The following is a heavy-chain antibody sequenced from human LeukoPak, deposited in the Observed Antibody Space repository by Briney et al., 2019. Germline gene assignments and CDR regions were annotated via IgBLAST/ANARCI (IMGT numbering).Heavy chain of an antibody. CDR3: ARGMYSGSYYPLDY. D-gene: IGHD1-26*01. CDR1: GGTFSSYA. J-gene: IGHJ4*02. V-gene: IGHV1-69*04. CDR2: IIPILGIA. Sequence: ASVKVSCKASGGTFSSYAISWVRQAPGQGLEWMGRIIPILGIANYAQKLQGRVTMTTDTSTSTAYMELRSLRSDDTAVYYCARGMYSGSYYPLDYWGQGTLVTVSS.